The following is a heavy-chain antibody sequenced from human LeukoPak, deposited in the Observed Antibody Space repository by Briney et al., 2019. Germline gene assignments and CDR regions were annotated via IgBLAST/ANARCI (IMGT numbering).Heavy chain of an antibody. Sequence: ASVKVSCKASGYTFTSYYMHWVRQAPGQGLEWMGIINPSGGSTSYAQKFQGRVTMTRDTSTSTVYMKLSSLRSEYTAVYYCAIQSGWYDHWGQGTLVAVSS. CDR3: AIQSGWYDH. J-gene: IGHJ5*02. CDR2: INPSGGST. V-gene: IGHV1-46*03. D-gene: IGHD1-26*01. CDR1: GYTFTSYY.